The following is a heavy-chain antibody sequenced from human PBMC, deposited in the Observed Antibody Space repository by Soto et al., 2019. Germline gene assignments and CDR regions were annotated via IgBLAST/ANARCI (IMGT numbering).Heavy chain of an antibody. Sequence: PWESLRLSCAASGFTFRSYDMSWVRQAPGPGLEWVSAISASGDTTYYVDSVKGRFTISRDNSKNTLYLQMNSLRAEDTALYYCAKGRTIATSWGQGALVTVSS. CDR2: ISASGDTT. V-gene: IGHV3-23*01. D-gene: IGHD1-26*01. J-gene: IGHJ5*02. CDR1: GFTFRSYD. CDR3: AKGRTIATS.